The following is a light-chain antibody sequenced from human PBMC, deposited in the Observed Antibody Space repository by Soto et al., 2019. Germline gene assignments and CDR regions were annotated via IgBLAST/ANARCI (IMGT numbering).Light chain of an antibody. CDR3: CSYAGSSTWI. J-gene: IGLJ2*01. Sequence: QSVLTQPASVSGSPGQSITISCTGTSSDIGGYDLVSWYQQYPGKAPRLMIYEGTKRPSGVSHRLSGSKSDNTASLTISGLQAEDEADYYCCSYAGSSTWIFGGGTKLTVL. CDR1: SSDIGGYDL. V-gene: IGLV2-23*01. CDR2: EGT.